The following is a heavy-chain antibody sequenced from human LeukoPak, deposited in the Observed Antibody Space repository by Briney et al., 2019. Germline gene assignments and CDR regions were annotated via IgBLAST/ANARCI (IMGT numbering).Heavy chain of an antibody. CDR2: FDPEDGET. J-gene: IGHJ6*02. D-gene: IGHD2-15*01. Sequence: ASVKVSCKVSGYTLTELSMHWVRQAPGTGGEGMGGFDPEDGETIYAQKFQGRVTMTEDTSTDTAYMELSSLRSDDTAVYYCARGRLGGSYYYYYGMDVWGQGTTVTVSS. V-gene: IGHV1-24*01. CDR3: ARGRLGGSYYYYYGMDV. CDR1: GYTLTELS.